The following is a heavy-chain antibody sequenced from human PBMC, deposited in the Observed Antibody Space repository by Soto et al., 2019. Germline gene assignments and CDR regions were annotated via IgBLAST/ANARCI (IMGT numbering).Heavy chain of an antibody. CDR3: ATDLKYSSGWYRGYYYYGMDV. Sequence: ASVKVSCKASGYTFTSYGISWVRQAPGQGLEWMGWISAYNGNTNYAQKLQGRVTMTTDTSTSTAYMELRSLRSEDTAVYYCATDLKYSSGWYRGYYYYGMDVWGQGTTVTVSS. D-gene: IGHD6-19*01. CDR2: ISAYNGNT. V-gene: IGHV1-18*04. CDR1: GYTFTSYG. J-gene: IGHJ6*02.